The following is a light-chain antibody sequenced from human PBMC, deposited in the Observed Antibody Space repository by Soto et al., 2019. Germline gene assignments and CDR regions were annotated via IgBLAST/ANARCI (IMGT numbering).Light chain of an antibody. J-gene: IGLJ1*01. CDR2: VVS. Sequence: SALTQPHSVSGSPGQSVTISCTGTSVDVGAYDFVSWYQQHPGKAPKLLIYVVSGRPSGVPDRFSGSKSGNAASLTISGLRAEDEADYYCSSFTTSHTYIFGTGTKVTVL. V-gene: IGLV2-11*01. CDR1: SVDVGAYDF. CDR3: SSFTTSHTYI.